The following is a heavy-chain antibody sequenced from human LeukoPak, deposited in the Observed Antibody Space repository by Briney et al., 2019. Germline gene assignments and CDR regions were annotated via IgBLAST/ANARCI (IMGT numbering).Heavy chain of an antibody. CDR3: ATAYSSSSDFDY. CDR1: GYTFTDYY. Sequence: ASVKVSCKVSGYTFTDYYMHWVPQAPGKGREWMGLVDPEDGETIYAEKFQGRVTITADTSTDTAYMELSSLRSEDTAVYYCATAYSSSSDFDYWGQGTLVTVSS. D-gene: IGHD6-6*01. J-gene: IGHJ4*02. CDR2: VDPEDGET. V-gene: IGHV1-69-2*01.